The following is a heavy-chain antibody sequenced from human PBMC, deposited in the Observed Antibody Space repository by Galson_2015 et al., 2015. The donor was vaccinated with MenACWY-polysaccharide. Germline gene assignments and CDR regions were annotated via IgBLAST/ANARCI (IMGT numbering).Heavy chain of an antibody. CDR1: GFTFSNYA. V-gene: IGHV3-48*03. CDR3: ARRYYYDSSGYPEGWYFDL. Sequence: SLRLSCAVSGFTFSNYAMNWVRQAPGKGLEWVSYISSSGSTIYYADSVKGRFTISRDNAKNSLYLQMNSLRAEDTAVYYCARRYYYDSSGYPEGWYFDLWGRGTLVTVSS. D-gene: IGHD3-22*01. CDR2: ISSSGSTI. J-gene: IGHJ2*01.